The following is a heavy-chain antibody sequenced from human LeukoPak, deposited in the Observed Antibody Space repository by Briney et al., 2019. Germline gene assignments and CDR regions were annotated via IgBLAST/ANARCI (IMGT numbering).Heavy chain of an antibody. V-gene: IGHV3-7*02. Sequence: GGSLRLSCLASGITFSSYWMSWVRQAPGKGLEWVANIKRDGSEKNYVDSVKGRFTISRDNAKNSLNLQMNSLRAEDTAVYYCTTVRYRSGFDPWGQGTLVTVSS. CDR2: IKRDGSEK. CDR3: TTVRYRSGFDP. CDR1: GITFSSYW. J-gene: IGHJ5*02. D-gene: IGHD5-18*01.